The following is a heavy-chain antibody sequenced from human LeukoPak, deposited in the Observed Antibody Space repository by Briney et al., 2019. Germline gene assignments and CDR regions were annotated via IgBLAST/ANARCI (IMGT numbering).Heavy chain of an antibody. V-gene: IGHV1-2*02. CDR3: ARVRHGAGIVVVPAPLGSWAWFDP. Sequence: ASVKVSCKASGYTFTGYYMHWVRQAPGQGLEWMGWINPNSGGTNYAQKFQGRVTMTRDTSISTAYMELSRLRSDDTAVYYCARVRHGAGIVVVPAPLGSWAWFDPWGQGTLVTVSS. J-gene: IGHJ5*02. CDR2: INPNSGGT. D-gene: IGHD2-2*01. CDR1: GYTFTGYY.